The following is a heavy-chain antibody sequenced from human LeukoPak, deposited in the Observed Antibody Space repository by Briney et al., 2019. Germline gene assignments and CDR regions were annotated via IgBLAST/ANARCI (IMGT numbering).Heavy chain of an antibody. CDR1: GFTVSSKY. CDR2: IYSGATT. J-gene: IGHJ4*02. V-gene: IGHV3-53*01. D-gene: IGHD1-26*01. Sequence: PGGSLRLSCAASGFTVSSKYMSWVRQAPGKGLEWVSFIYSGATTYYADTVKGRFTISRDNSKNTVYLQLNGLRAEDTAVYYCAGGWELTGMIYFDYWGQGALVAVSS. CDR3: AGGWELTGMIYFDY.